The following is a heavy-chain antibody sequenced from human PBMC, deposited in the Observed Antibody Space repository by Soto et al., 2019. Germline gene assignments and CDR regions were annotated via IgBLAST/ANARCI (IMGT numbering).Heavy chain of an antibody. CDR1: GGSISSGDYY. J-gene: IGHJ6*02. V-gene: IGHV4-30-4*01. Sequence: SETLSLTCTVSGGSISSGDYYWSWIRQPPGKGLEWIGYIYYSGSTYYNSSLKSRVTISVDTSKNQFSLKLSSVTAADTAVYYCARDNGPGYYYYGMDVWGQGTTVTVSS. CDR2: IYYSGST. CDR3: ARDNGPGYYYYGMDV. D-gene: IGHD2-8*01.